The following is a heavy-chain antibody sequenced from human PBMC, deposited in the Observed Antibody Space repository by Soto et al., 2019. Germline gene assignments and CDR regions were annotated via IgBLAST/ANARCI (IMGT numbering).Heavy chain of an antibody. V-gene: IGHV4-39*01. CDR1: GGSISSSSYY. CDR3: ATRVYSGYVGTFDY. CDR2: IYYSGST. D-gene: IGHD5-12*01. Sequence: QLQLQESGPGLVKPSETLSLTCTVSGGSISSSSYYWGWIRQPPGKGLEWIGSIYYSGSTYYNPSLKSRVTISVDTSKNQFSLKLSSVTAADTAVYYCATRVYSGYVGTFDYWGQGTLVTVSS. J-gene: IGHJ4*02.